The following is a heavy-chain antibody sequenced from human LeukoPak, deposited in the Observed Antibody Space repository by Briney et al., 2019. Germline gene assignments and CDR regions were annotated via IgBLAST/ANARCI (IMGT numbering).Heavy chain of an antibody. CDR1: GFTFSSYG. D-gene: IGHD6-13*01. V-gene: IGHV3-33*01. CDR2: IWYDGSNK. J-gene: IGHJ3*02. CDR3: ARVDSSSWYVSGAFDI. Sequence: GGSLRLSCAASGFTFSSYGMHWVRQAPGKGLEWVAVIWYDGSNKYYADSVKGRFTISRDNSKNTLYLQMNSLRAEDTAVYYCARVDSSSWYVSGAFDIWGQGTMVTVSS.